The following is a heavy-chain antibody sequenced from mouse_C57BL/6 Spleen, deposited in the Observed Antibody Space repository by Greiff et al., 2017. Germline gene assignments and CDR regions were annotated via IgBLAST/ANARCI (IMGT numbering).Heavy chain of an antibody. J-gene: IGHJ3*01. CDR2: IWGDGST. CDR1: GFSLTSSG. Sequence: QVQLQQSGPGLVAPSQSLSITCTVSGFSLTSSGVSWVRQPPGKGLEWLGVIWGDGSTNYHSALISRLSLSQDNSKSQVFLKLNSLQTDDTATYYCAKGDGYSLFAYWGQGTLVTVSA. D-gene: IGHD2-3*01. V-gene: IGHV2-3*01. CDR3: AKGDGYSLFAY.